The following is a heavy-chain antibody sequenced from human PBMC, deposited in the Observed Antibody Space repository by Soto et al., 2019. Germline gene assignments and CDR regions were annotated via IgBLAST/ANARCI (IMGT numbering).Heavy chain of an antibody. D-gene: IGHD6-19*01. CDR2: INHSGST. J-gene: IGHJ6*02. V-gene: IGHV4-34*01. CDR1: GGSFSGYY. Sequence: PSETLSLTCAVYGGSFSGYYWSWIRQPPGKGLEWIGEINHSGSTNYNPSLKSRVTISVDTSKNQFSLKLSSVTAADTAVYYCARVQLTVAGGSYYYYGMDVWGQGTTVTVSS. CDR3: ARVQLTVAGGSYYYYGMDV.